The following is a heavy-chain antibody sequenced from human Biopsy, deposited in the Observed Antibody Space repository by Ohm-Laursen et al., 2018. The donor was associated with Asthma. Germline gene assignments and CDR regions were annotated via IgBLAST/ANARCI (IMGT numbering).Heavy chain of an antibody. CDR3: ARDSSGSHFDY. J-gene: IGHJ4*02. CDR1: RFNFRSYG. Sequence: SLRLSCAASRFNFRSYGMHWVRQAPGKGLEWLAIISYDGSNKVYADSVRGRFTTARDNSKNTLYLQMNSLRVDDTGVYYCARDSSGSHFDYWGQGTLVTVSS. CDR2: ISYDGSNK. D-gene: IGHD6-19*01. V-gene: IGHV3-30*03.